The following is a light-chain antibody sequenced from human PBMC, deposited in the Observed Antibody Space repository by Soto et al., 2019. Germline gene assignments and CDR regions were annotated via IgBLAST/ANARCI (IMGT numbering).Light chain of an antibody. V-gene: IGKV1-12*01. CDR3: HQAATLPWT. CDR1: QGINSW. CDR2: NAS. J-gene: IGKJ1*01. Sequence: DVQMNQSPSSVSASVGDRVTITCRASQGINSWLGWYQQRPGKAPNILIYNASSLGRGVPSRFSGSGSGTDFTLTISSLQPEDFATYFCHQAATLPWTFGQGTKVEIK.